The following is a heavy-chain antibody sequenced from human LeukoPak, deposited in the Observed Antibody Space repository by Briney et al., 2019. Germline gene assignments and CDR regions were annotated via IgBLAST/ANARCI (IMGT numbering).Heavy chain of an antibody. D-gene: IGHD3-10*01. CDR2: ISSRSSYI. Sequence: GGSLRLSCAASGFTFSSYWMSWVRQAPGKGLEWVSSISSRSSYIYYADSVKGRFTISRDNSRNTVFLQMNSLRGEDTAIYYCARVQGGGFRTADFWGQGTVVTVSS. CDR3: ARVQGGGFRTADF. V-gene: IGHV3-21*01. J-gene: IGHJ4*02. CDR1: GFTFSSYW.